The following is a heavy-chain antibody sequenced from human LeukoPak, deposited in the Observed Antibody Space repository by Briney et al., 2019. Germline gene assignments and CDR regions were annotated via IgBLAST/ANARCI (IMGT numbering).Heavy chain of an antibody. J-gene: IGHJ6*03. V-gene: IGHV4-59*01. CDR3: ARGTYYYDSSGRSLYYMDV. CDR2: TYYSGST. D-gene: IGHD3-22*01. CDR1: GGSISSYY. Sequence: PSETLSLTCTVSGGSISSYYWSWIRQPPGKGLEWIGYTYYSGSTNYNPSLKSRVTISVDTSKNQFSLKLSSVTAADTAVYYCARGTYYYDSSGRSLYYMDVWGKGTTVTVSS.